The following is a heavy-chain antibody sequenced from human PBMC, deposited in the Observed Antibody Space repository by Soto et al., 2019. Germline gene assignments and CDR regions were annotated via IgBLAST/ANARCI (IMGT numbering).Heavy chain of an antibody. J-gene: IGHJ4*02. CDR3: ATSRISIAVAGETEYYFDY. Sequence: QVQLIQSGAELKKPGASVTVSCKASGYLFTGYYGHWVRQAPGQGLEWMGWINPNSGVTNYSQKFQGWVTMTRDTSISTAYMELSRLRSDDTAVYYCATSRISIAVAGETEYYFDYWGQGTLVTVSS. D-gene: IGHD6-19*01. CDR1: GYLFTGYY. V-gene: IGHV1-2*04. CDR2: INPNSGVT.